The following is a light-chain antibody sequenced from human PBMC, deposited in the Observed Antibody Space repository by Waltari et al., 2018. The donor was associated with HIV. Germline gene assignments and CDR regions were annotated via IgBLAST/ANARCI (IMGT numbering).Light chain of an antibody. J-gene: IGLJ2*01. V-gene: IGLV7-46*01. CDR2: DTT. CDR1: TGVVTSGHW. Sequence: QAVVTQAPSLTVSPGGTVTLTCGPSTGVVTSGHWPYWLQQKPGQPPRPLIYDTTRKHSWTPARFAGSLLGGEAVLTLAGAQAEDEADYYCSLAFGGAAVFGGGTHVTVL. CDR3: SLAFGGAAV.